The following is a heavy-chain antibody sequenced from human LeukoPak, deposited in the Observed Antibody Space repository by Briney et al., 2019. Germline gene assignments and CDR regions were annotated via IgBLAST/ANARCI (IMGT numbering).Heavy chain of an antibody. J-gene: IGHJ4*02. Sequence: GGSLRLSCAASGFTFSTYWMHWVRQAPGKGLVWVSRLKTDGSYTTYADSVKGRFTISRDNAKNTLYLQMNSLRAEDTAVYYCARGGVGYYDRSGYHPFENWGQGTLVAVSS. CDR2: LKTDGSYT. V-gene: IGHV3-74*01. D-gene: IGHD3-22*01. CDR1: GFTFSTYW. CDR3: ARGGVGYYDRSGYHPFEN.